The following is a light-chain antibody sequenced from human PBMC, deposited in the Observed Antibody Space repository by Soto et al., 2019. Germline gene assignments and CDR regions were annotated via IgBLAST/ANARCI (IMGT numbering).Light chain of an antibody. Sequence: ESVLTQSPATLSLSPGERATLSCRASPSVSNSLAWYQHKPGQAPRLLIYDASNRATGVPTRFSGSGSGTDFTLTISSLEPEDFAVYYYQQRTKWPPVTFGGGTRVEIK. CDR3: QQRTKWPPVT. J-gene: IGKJ4*01. CDR2: DAS. V-gene: IGKV3-11*01. CDR1: PSVSNS.